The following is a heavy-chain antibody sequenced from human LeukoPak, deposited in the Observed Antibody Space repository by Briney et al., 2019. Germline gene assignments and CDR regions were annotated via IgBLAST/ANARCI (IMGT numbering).Heavy chain of an antibody. Sequence: PSQTLSLTCTVSGDSLSSGDYYWSWSRQPAGKGLEWIGRISSSGSTNYNPSLKSRVTISVETSQNQFSLKLSSVTAADTAVYFCARGPYSYDSSGAFDIWGQGTMVTVSS. CDR1: GDSLSSGDYY. J-gene: IGHJ3*02. V-gene: IGHV4-61*02. CDR2: ISSSGST. D-gene: IGHD3-22*01. CDR3: ARGPYSYDSSGAFDI.